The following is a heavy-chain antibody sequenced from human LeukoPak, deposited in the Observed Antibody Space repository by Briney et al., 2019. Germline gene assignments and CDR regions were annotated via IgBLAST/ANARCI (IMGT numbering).Heavy chain of an antibody. Sequence: GASVKVSCKASGYTFTSYGISWVRQAPGQGLEWMGWISAYNGNTNYAQKLQGRVTMTTDTSTSTDYMELRSLRSDDTAVYYCARDGGDIVLMVYANWFDPWGQGTLVTVSS. CDR1: GYTFTSYG. J-gene: IGHJ5*02. D-gene: IGHD2-8*01. CDR2: ISAYNGNT. V-gene: IGHV1-18*01. CDR3: ARDGGDIVLMVYANWFDP.